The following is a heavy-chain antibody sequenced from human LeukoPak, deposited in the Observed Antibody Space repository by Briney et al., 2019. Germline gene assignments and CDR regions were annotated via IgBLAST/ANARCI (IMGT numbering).Heavy chain of an antibody. CDR2: IYHSGST. Sequence: SETLSLTCAVAGASISNSNWWTWVRQPPGKGLEWIGEIYHSGSTNYKPSLKSRATISVDRSKNQFSLKLSSVTAADTAVYYCASGITGTTVDYWGQGTLVTVSS. CDR1: GASISNSNW. V-gene: IGHV4-4*02. CDR3: ASGITGTTVDY. J-gene: IGHJ4*02. D-gene: IGHD1-7*01.